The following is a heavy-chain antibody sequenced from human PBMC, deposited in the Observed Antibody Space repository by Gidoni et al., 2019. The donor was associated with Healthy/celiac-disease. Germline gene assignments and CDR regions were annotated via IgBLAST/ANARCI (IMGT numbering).Heavy chain of an antibody. CDR3: ARLLVIAARLPPRGWFDP. D-gene: IGHD6-6*01. J-gene: IGHJ5*02. CDR1: GGSISSSSYY. V-gene: IGHV4-39*01. Sequence: QLQLQESGPGLVKPSETLSLTCNVSGGSISSSSYYWGWIRQPPGKGLEWIGSIYYSGSTYYNPSLKSRVTISVDTSKNQFSLKLSSVTAADTAVYYCARLLVIAARLPPRGWFDPWGQGTLVTVSS. CDR2: IYYSGST.